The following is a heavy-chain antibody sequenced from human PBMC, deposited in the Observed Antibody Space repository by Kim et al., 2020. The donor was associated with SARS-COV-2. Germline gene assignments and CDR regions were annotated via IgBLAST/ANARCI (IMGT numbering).Heavy chain of an antibody. CDR2: ISAYNGNT. Sequence: ASVKVSCKASGYTFTSYGISWVRQAPGQGLEWMGWISAYNGNTNYAQKLQGRVTMTTETSTNTAYMELRSLRSDDTDVYYCALGSGTRVLDAFDIWGPGTMLTVSS. CDR1: GYTFTSYG. CDR3: ALGSGTRVLDAFDI. J-gene: IGHJ3*02. V-gene: IGHV1-18*04. D-gene: IGHD6-19*01.